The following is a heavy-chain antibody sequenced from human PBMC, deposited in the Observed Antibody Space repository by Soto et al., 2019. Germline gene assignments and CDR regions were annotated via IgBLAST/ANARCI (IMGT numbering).Heavy chain of an antibody. Sequence: GGSLRLSCAASGFTFSSYGMHWVRQAPGKGLEWVVLIWYDGSNKYYADSVKGRFTISRDNSKNTLYLQMNSLRAEETAVYYCAREAGEYSGYDYLDYWGQGTLVTVSS. D-gene: IGHD5-12*01. J-gene: IGHJ4*02. V-gene: IGHV3-33*01. CDR1: GFTFSSYG. CDR3: AREAGEYSGYDYLDY. CDR2: IWYDGSNK.